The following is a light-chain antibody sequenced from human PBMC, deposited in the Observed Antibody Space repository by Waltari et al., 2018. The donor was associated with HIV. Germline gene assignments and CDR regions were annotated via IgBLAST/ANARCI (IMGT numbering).Light chain of an antibody. Sequence: DIVMTQTPPSLSVTPGQPASFSCNSSQSLKHTDGTTYLYWYLQRPGQSPQVLIYEVSKRYAGVPDRFSGSGSGTHFTLKIARVEAEDVGSYDCMQSLQLRYTFGQGTKLEIK. CDR3: MQSLQLRYT. J-gene: IGKJ2*01. V-gene: IGKV2D-29*02. CDR1: QSLKHTDGTTY. CDR2: EVS.